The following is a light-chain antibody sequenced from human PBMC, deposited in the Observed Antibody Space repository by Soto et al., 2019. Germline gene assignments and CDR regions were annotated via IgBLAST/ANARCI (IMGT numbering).Light chain of an antibody. J-gene: IGKJ3*01. CDR3: QHRSSWPLT. Sequence: ETVLTQSPATLSLSPGERATLSCRASQSVFSYLAWYQQKPGQAPRLLIYDSSNRATGIPARFSGSGSGTDFTLTISSLEPEDSAVYYCQHRSSWPLTFGPGTKVDIK. V-gene: IGKV3-11*01. CDR2: DSS. CDR1: QSVFSY.